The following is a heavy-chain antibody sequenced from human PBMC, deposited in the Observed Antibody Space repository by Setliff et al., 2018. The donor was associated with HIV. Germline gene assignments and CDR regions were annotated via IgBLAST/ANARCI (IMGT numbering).Heavy chain of an antibody. CDR1: GGSFSSYT. V-gene: IGHV1-69*06. D-gene: IGHD7-27*01. J-gene: IGHJ4*02. CDR3: ARELGGFDY. CDR2: IMPIFGTT. Sequence: SVKVSCKASGGSFSSYTISWIRQAPGQGLEWMGGIMPIFGTTNYAQRFQGRLTLTADKSTNTAYMELSSLTSEDTAVYYCARELGGFDYWGQGTLVTVSS.